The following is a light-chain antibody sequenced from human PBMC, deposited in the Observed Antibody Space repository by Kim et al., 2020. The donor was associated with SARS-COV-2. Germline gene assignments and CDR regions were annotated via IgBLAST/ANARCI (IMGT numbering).Light chain of an antibody. CDR3: QSYDSSLSDWV. CDR2: GNS. V-gene: IGLV1-40*01. J-gene: IGLJ3*02. Sequence: QRVTISCTGSSSNIGARYDVHWYQQLPGTAPKLLIYGNSRRPSGVPDRFSGSKSGTSASLAITGLQAEDEADYYCQSYDSSLSDWVFGGGTKLTVL. CDR1: SSNIGARYD.